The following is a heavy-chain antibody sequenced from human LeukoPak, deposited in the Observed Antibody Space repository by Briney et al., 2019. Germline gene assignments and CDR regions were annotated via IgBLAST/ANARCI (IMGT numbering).Heavy chain of an antibody. V-gene: IGHV3-53*01. CDR2: IYSGGST. D-gene: IGHD6-19*01. J-gene: IGHJ4*02. CDR1: GFTVSSIY. CDR3: ARDLEGGSGWYDY. Sequence: GGSLRLSCAASGFTVSSIYMSWVREAPGKGLEWVSLIYSGGSTYFADSVKGRFTLSRDNSKNTLYLQMSSLRAEDTAVYYCARDLEGGSGWYDYWGQGTLVTVSS.